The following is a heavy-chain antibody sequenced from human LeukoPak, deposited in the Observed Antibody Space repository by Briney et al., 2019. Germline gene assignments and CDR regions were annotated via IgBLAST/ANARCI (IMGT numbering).Heavy chain of an antibody. J-gene: IGHJ3*02. Sequence: NPGGSLRLSCSASGFSFSSYAMNWVRQAPGKGLEWVSSISSSSSYIYYADSVKGRFTISRDNAKNSLYLQMNSLRAEDTAVYYCARAISPHDAFDIWGQGTMVTVSS. CDR2: ISSSSSYI. CDR3: ARAISPHDAFDI. CDR1: GFSFSSYA. V-gene: IGHV3-21*01.